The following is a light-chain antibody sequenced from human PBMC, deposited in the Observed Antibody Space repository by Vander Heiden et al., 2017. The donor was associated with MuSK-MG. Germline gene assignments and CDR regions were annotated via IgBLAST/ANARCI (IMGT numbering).Light chain of an antibody. J-gene: IGKJ2*01. CDR2: AAS. CDR1: QDISSA. Sequence: AIQLTQSPFSLSASVGDRVTITCRASQDISSALAWYQQKPGKAPKVLIYAASTLVSGVPLRFGGSGSGTDFTLTISSLQPEDFATYYCQQFINFPYTFGQGTKLEIK. CDR3: QQFINFPYT. V-gene: IGKV1D-13*01.